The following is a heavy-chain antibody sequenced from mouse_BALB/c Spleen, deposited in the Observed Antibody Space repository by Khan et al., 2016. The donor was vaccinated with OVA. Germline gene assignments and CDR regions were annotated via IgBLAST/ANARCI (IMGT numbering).Heavy chain of an antibody. CDR2: INTSTGYT. Sequence: VQLVESGAELAKPGASVKMSCKASGYTFINYWILWVKQRPGQGLEWIGYINTSTGYTEYNQNFKDKATLTADKSSSTAYMQLSSLTSEDSAVYYGARRGLRWDFDYWGQGTTLTVSS. V-gene: IGHV1-7*01. CDR3: ARRGLRWDFDY. D-gene: IGHD1-1*01. CDR1: GYTFINYW. J-gene: IGHJ2*01.